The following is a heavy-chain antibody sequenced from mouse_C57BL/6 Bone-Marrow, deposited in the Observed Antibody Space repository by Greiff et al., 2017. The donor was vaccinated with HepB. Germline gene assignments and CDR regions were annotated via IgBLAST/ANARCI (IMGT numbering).Heavy chain of an antibody. J-gene: IGHJ2*01. CDR3: TTGDGYSYYFDY. CDR1: GFNIKDDY. Sequence: VQLKVSGAELVRPGASVKLSCTASGFNIKDDYMHWVKQRPEQGLEWIGWIDPENGDTEYASKFQGKATITADTSSNTAYLQLSSLTSEDTAVYYCTTGDGYSYYFDYWGQGTTLTVSS. CDR2: IDPENGDT. D-gene: IGHD2-3*01. V-gene: IGHV14-4*01.